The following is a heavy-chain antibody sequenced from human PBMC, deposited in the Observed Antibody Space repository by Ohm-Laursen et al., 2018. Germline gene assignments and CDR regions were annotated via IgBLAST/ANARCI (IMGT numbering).Heavy chain of an antibody. D-gene: IGHD2-15*01. J-gene: IGHJ4*02. Sequence: ASVKVSCKASGFTFSNHYMHWMRQAPGQGLEWVGWISPNSGNTGYAQKFQGRVTMTRNTSISTAYMELSSLRSEDTAVYYCARRSGRARPVVDFDYWGQGTLVTVSS. V-gene: IGHV1-8*02. CDR3: ARRSGRARPVVDFDY. CDR2: ISPNSGNT. CDR1: GFTFSNHY.